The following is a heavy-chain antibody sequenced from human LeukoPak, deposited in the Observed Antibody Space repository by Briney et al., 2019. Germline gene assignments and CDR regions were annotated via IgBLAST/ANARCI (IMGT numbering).Heavy chain of an antibody. Sequence: SETLSLTCTVSGGSISSSSYYWGWIRQPPGTGLEWIGSIYYSGSTYYNPSLKSRVTISVDTSKNQFSLKLSSVTAADTAVYYCARRGIAAAEGWFDPWGQGTLVTVSS. CDR1: GGSISSSSYY. V-gene: IGHV4-39*01. D-gene: IGHD6-13*01. CDR3: ARRGIAAAEGWFDP. CDR2: IYYSGST. J-gene: IGHJ5*02.